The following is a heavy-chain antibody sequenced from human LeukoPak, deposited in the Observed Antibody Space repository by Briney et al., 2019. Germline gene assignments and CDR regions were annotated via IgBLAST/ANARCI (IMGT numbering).Heavy chain of an antibody. CDR2: IYYSGST. Sequence: SETLSLTCTVSGGSISSYYWSWIRQPPGKGLEWIGYIYYSGSTNYNPSLKSRVTVSVDTSKNQFSLNLSSVTAADTAVYYCARQFGSGLWYFDLWGRGTLVTVSS. J-gene: IGHJ2*01. CDR1: GGSISSYY. D-gene: IGHD3-10*01. CDR3: ARQFGSGLWYFDL. V-gene: IGHV4-59*08.